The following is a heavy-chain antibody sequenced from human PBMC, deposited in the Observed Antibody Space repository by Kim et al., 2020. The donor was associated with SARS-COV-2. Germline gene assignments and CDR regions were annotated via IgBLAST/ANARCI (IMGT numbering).Heavy chain of an antibody. D-gene: IGHD3-3*01. J-gene: IGHJ3*02. Sequence: KSRVTIAVDTSKNQFSLKLGSVTAADTAVYYCARVEGITIFGVVIIGAVDIWGQGTMVTVSS. V-gene: IGHV4-31*02. CDR3: ARVEGITIFGVVIIGAVDI.